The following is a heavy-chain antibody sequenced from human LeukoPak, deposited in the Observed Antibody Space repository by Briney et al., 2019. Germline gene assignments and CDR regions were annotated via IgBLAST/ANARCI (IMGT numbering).Heavy chain of an antibody. CDR2: IYYSGST. V-gene: IGHV4-31*03. J-gene: IGHJ4*02. D-gene: IGHD3-22*01. CDR1: GGSISSGGYY. Sequence: SQTLSLTCTVSGGSISSGGYYWSWIRQHPGKGLGWIGYIYYSGSTYYNPSLKSRVTISVDTSKNQFSLKLSSVTAADTAVYYCARGQYYDSLPFDYWGQGTLVTVSS. CDR3: ARGQYYDSLPFDY.